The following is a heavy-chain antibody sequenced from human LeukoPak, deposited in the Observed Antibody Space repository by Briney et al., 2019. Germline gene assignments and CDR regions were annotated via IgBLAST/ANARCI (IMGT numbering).Heavy chain of an antibody. Sequence: GGSLRLSCAASGFTFSSYSMNWVRQAPGKGLEWVSYISSSSSTIYYAHSVKGRFTISRDNAKNSLYLQMNSLRAEDTAVYYCERDRGCSYGYEDPQPDAFDIWGQGTMVTVSS. CDR2: ISSSSSTI. D-gene: IGHD5-18*01. J-gene: IGHJ3*02. CDR3: ERDRGCSYGYEDPQPDAFDI. CDR1: GFTFSSYS. V-gene: IGHV3-48*01.